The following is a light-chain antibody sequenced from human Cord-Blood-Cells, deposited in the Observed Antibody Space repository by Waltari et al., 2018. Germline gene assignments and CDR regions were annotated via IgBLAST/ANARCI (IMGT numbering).Light chain of an antibody. V-gene: IGLV5-45*01. CDR2: YKSDSDK. J-gene: IGLJ2*01. CDR1: RGINVGTYR. Sequence: QAVLTQPASLSASPGASASLPCTLRRGINVGTYRIYWYKQKPGSPPQSLLRYKSDSDKQQGSGVPSRFSGSKDASANAGILLISGLQSEDEADYYCMIWHSSAVVFGGGTKLTVL. CDR3: MIWHSSAVV.